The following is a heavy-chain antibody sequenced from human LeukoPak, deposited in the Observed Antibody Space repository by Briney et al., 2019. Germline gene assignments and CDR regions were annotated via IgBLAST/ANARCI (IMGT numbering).Heavy chain of an antibody. J-gene: IGHJ4*02. V-gene: IGHV4-39*07. Sequence: SESLSLTCAVAGGSIRNSYYYWGWIRQPPGKGLEWIGSIYDSGSTYYNPSLKSRVTISVDTSKNQFSLKLSSVTAADTAVYYCARLTLTGSLNWGQGTLVTVSS. CDR1: GGSIRNSYYY. D-gene: IGHD7-27*01. CDR3: ARLTLTGSLN. CDR2: IYDSGST.